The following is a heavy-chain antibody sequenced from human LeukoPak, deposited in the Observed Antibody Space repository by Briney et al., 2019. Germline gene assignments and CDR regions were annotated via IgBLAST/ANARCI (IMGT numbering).Heavy chain of an antibody. CDR2: LYYTGST. CDR3: ARRPVRQWLVGANWFDP. Sequence: PSETLSLTCTVAGGSISNNLYYWGWVRQPPGKGLEWIGSLYYTGSTYYNASLKGRVTISVDTSKNQFSLKLSSVTAADTAVYYCARRPVRQWLVGANWFDPWGQGTLVTVSS. V-gene: IGHV4-39*07. D-gene: IGHD6-19*01. J-gene: IGHJ5*02. CDR1: GGSISNNLYY.